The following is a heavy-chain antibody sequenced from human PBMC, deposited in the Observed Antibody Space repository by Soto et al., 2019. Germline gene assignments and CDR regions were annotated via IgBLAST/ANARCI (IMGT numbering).Heavy chain of an antibody. CDR3: AKDQEWDHDPFDI. J-gene: IGHJ3*02. D-gene: IGHD1-26*01. CDR1: GLTFSRYG. CDR2: ISYDGSLE. Sequence: QVQLVESGGGVVQPGGSLRLSCGASGLTFSRYGMHWVRQAPGKGLEWVALISYDGSLEYYSDSVKGRFTISRDNSKNTLYLQMNSLRAEDTAMYYCAKDQEWDHDPFDIWGQGTMVTVSS. V-gene: IGHV3-30*18.